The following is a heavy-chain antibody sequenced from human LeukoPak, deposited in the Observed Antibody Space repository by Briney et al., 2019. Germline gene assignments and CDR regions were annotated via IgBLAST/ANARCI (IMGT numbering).Heavy chain of an antibody. J-gene: IGHJ4*02. V-gene: IGHV3-33*01. CDR3: ARDPTYYCSGSSPPDY. D-gene: IGHD3-10*01. Sequence: PGRSLRLSCAASGFTFSSYGMLWVRQAPGKGLEWVAVIWYDGSNKYYADSVKGRFTISRDNSKNTLYLQMNSLRAEDTAVYYCARDPTYYCSGSSPPDYWGQGTLVTASS. CDR2: IWYDGSNK. CDR1: GFTFSSYG.